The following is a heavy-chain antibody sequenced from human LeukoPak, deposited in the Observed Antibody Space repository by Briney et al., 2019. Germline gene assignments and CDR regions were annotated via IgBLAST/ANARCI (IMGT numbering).Heavy chain of an antibody. CDR3: GKGGLRFTDD. CDR2: ISGSGGST. V-gene: IGHV3-23*01. J-gene: IGHJ4*02. CDR1: GFTFSSYA. Sequence: PGGSLRLSCTASGFTFSSYAMSWVRQAPGKGLEWVSSISGSGGSTYYADSVKGRFTMSRDNSKNTLYLQMNSLRAEDTAVYYCGKGGLRFTDDWGQGTLVTVPS. D-gene: IGHD3-3*01.